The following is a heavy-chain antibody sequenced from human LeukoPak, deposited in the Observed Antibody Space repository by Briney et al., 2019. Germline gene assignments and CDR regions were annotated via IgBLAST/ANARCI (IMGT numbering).Heavy chain of an antibody. CDR1: GFTFTSYW. D-gene: IGHD1-26*01. J-gene: IGHJ4*02. Sequence: PGGSLRLSCAASGFTFTSYWMHWVRQAPRKGLVWVSRINSDGTSTSYADPVKGRFTISRDNAKNMLYLEMNSLRVDDTSVYYCVRGAPFDYWGQGTLVTVSS. CDR3: VRGAPFDY. CDR2: INSDGTST. V-gene: IGHV3-74*01.